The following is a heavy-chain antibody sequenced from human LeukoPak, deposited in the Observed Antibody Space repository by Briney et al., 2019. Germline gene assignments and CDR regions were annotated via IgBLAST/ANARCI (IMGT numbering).Heavy chain of an antibody. CDR1: GYTLTSYD. CDR3: ARVVGRYSYGLTYYYYMDV. Sequence: ASVKVSCKASGYTLTSYDINWVRQATGQGLEWMGWMNPNSGNTGYAQKFQGRVTMTRNTSISTAYMELSSLRSEDTAVYYCARVVGRYSYGLTYYYYMDVWGKGTTVTVSS. D-gene: IGHD5-18*01. V-gene: IGHV1-8*01. CDR2: MNPNSGNT. J-gene: IGHJ6*03.